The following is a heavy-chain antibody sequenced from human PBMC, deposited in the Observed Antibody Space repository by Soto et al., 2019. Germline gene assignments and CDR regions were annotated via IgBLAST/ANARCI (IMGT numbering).Heavy chain of an antibody. Sequence: QVQLQESGPGLVKPSETLSLTCSVSGGSISPFHWSWIRQPPGKGPGWIGYVYYTGSTNYNPSCTSRVTISVDTSKNQFSLKLTSVSAADTAVYYCVRWVGHFAFGGQGTLVPVSS. CDR3: VRWVGHFAF. CDR1: GGSISPFH. V-gene: IGHV4-59*03. D-gene: IGHD1-26*01. CDR2: VYYTGST. J-gene: IGHJ4*02.